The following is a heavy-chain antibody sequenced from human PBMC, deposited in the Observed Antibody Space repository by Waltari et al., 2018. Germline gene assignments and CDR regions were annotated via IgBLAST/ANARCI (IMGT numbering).Heavy chain of an antibody. J-gene: IGHJ5*02. Sequence: QVQLVQSGAEVKKPGSSVTVSCKASGGTFSSYTISWGRQAPGQGLEWMGRIIPILGIANYAQKFQGRVTITADKSTSTAYMELSSLRSEDTAVYYCARASDDYGDYRGWFDPWGQGTLVTVSS. D-gene: IGHD4-17*01. V-gene: IGHV1-69*02. CDR3: ARASDDYGDYRGWFDP. CDR2: IIPILGIA. CDR1: GGTFSSYT.